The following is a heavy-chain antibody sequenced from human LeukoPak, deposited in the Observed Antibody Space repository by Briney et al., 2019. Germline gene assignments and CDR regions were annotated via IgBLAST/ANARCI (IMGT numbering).Heavy chain of an antibody. CDR2: IYTSGST. Sequence: KPSETLSLTCTVSGGSISSYYWSWIRQPAGKGLEWIGRIYTSGSTNYNPSLKSRVTMSVDTSKNQFSLKLNSVTAADTAVYYCARVDGSCSGGSCPSGNWFDPWGQGTLVTVSS. D-gene: IGHD2-15*01. CDR3: ARVDGSCSGGSCPSGNWFDP. J-gene: IGHJ5*02. V-gene: IGHV4-4*07. CDR1: GGSISSYY.